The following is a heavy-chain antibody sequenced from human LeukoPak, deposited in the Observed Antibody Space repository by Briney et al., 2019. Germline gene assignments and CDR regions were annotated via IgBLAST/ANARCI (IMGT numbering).Heavy chain of an antibody. CDR3: AKGEMATSN. D-gene: IGHD5-24*01. Sequence: PGGSLRLSCVASGFNFYIFAMSWVRQSPGGGLEWVASLGRSGGSKNYADSVKGRFTISRDNSKNTLLLQMNSLRVEDSAIYYCAKGEMATSNWGQGTLVTVSS. CDR1: GFNFYIFA. J-gene: IGHJ4*02. CDR2: LGRSGGSK. V-gene: IGHV3-23*01.